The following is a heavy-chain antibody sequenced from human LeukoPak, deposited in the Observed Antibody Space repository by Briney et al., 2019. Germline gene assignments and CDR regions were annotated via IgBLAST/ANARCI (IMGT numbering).Heavy chain of an antibody. Sequence: PSETLSLTCTVSGYSISSGYYWGWIRQPPGKGLEWIGSIYHSGSTYYNPSLKSRVTISVDTSKNQFSLKLSSVTAADTAVYYCASHSDHYYDSRAKNAFDIWGQGTMVTVSS. V-gene: IGHV4-38-2*02. D-gene: IGHD3-22*01. CDR3: ASHSDHYYDSRAKNAFDI. CDR1: GYSISSGYY. J-gene: IGHJ3*02. CDR2: IYHSGST.